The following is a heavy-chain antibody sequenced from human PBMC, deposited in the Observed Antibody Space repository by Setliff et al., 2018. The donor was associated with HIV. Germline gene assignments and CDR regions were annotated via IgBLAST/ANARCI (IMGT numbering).Heavy chain of an antibody. V-gene: IGHV3-23*01. Sequence: PGGSLRLSCAASGFTFSSYAMSWVRQAPGKGLEWVSAISGSGGSTYYADSVKGRFTISRDNSKNTLYLQMNSLRAEDTAIYYCAKDPRGSMVRGLINYFDPWGQGTLVTVSS. CDR2: ISGSGGST. D-gene: IGHD3-10*01. CDR1: GFTFSSYA. CDR3: AKDPRGSMVRGLINYFDP. J-gene: IGHJ5*02.